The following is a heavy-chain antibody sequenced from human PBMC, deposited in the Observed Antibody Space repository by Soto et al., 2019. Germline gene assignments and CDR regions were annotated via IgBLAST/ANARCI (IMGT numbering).Heavy chain of an antibody. Sequence: ASVKVSCKASGYTFTSYGISWVRQAPGQGLEWMGWISAYNGNTNYAQKLQGRVTMTTDTSTSTAYMELRSLRSDDTAVYYCARVSCSSTSCPIDYWGQGTLVNVSS. CDR3: ARVSCSSTSCPIDY. CDR2: ISAYNGNT. CDR1: GYTFTSYG. D-gene: IGHD2-2*01. V-gene: IGHV1-18*01. J-gene: IGHJ4*02.